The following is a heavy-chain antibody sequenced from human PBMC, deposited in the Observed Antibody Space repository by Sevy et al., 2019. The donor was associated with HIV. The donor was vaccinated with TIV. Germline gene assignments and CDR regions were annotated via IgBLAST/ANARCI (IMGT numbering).Heavy chain of an antibody. J-gene: IGHJ4*02. Sequence: GGSLRLSCAASGFTFSSYEMNWVRQAPGKGLEWVSYISNSGTTISYSDSVRGRFSISRDNARNSLYLEMNSLRAEDTAVYYCARDLPPSATTVAHFDYWGQGTLVTVSS. V-gene: IGHV3-48*03. D-gene: IGHD4-17*01. CDR2: ISNSGTTI. CDR1: GFTFSSYE. CDR3: ARDLPPSATTVAHFDY.